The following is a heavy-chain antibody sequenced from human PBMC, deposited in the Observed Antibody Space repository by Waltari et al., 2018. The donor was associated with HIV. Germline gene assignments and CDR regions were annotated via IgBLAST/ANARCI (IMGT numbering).Heavy chain of an antibody. D-gene: IGHD3-10*01. CDR1: GYTLTDYY. V-gene: IGHV1-2*02. Sequence: QVQLVQSGAEVKKPGASVKVSCKASGYTLTDYYLHWGRQAPGQGLDYVGWINPHSVVTKSAQKCYGMVTMTRDTSVKIAYMELRGLTSDDTAVYYCARGGPRNYYYYGWEVWGQGTTVTVSS. CDR3: ARGGPRNYYYYGWEV. J-gene: IGHJ6*02. CDR2: INPHSVVT.